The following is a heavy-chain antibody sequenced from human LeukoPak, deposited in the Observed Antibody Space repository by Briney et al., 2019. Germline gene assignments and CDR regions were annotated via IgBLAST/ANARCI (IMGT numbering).Heavy chain of an antibody. D-gene: IGHD2-15*01. J-gene: IGHJ5*02. CDR1: GDSITTYS. V-gene: IGHV4-4*07. CDR2: VYASGTS. CDR3: ARDRSRKFVGWFDP. Sequence: SETLSLTCSVSGDSITTYSWSWIRQPAGKGLEWIGRVYASGTSNYNPSLESRVTISMDKFQNQFSLSLRSVTAADTAVYYCARDRSRKFVGWFDPWGQGVLVTVSS.